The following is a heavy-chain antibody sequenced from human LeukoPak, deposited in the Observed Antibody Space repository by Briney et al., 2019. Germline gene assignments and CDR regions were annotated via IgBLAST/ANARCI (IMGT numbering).Heavy chain of an antibody. V-gene: IGHV4-34*01. Sequence: PSETLSLTCTVSGGSISSYYWSWIRQPPGKGLEWIGEINHSGSTNYNPSLKSRVTISVDTSKNQFSLKLSSVTAADTAVYYCARVGGSYLFDYWGQGTLVTVSS. D-gene: IGHD1-26*01. CDR2: INHSGST. CDR1: GGSISSYY. CDR3: ARVGGSYLFDY. J-gene: IGHJ4*02.